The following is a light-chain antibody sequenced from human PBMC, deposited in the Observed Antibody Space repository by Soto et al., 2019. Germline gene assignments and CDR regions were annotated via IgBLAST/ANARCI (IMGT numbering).Light chain of an antibody. J-gene: IGLJ1*01. V-gene: IGLV2-14*03. CDR2: DVT. CDR3: SSYTTSNTRQIV. CDR1: SSDVGGYNY. Sequence: QSVLTQPASVSGSPGQSITISCKGTSSDVGGYNYVSWYQHHPGKAPKLIIYDVTNRPSGVSNPFSGSKSGNTASLTISGLQPEDEADYYCSSYTTSNTRQIVFGTGTKVTVL.